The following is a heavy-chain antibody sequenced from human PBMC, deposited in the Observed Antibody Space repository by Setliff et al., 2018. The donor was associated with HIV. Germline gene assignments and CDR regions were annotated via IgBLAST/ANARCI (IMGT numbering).Heavy chain of an antibody. CDR3: AILSPYGDYLLFQY. CDR2: INTNTGNP. J-gene: IGHJ4*02. V-gene: IGHV7-4-1*02. CDR1: GSTFTTYA. Sequence: ASVKVSCKASGSTFTTYAMNWVRQAPGQGLEWMGWINTNTGNPTYAQGFTGRFVFSLDTSVSTAYLQISSLKAEDTTVYYCAILSPYGDYLLFQYWGQGTQVTVSS. D-gene: IGHD4-17*01.